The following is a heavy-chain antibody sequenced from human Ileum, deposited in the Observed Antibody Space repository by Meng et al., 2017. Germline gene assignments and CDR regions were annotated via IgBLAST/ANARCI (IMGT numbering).Heavy chain of an antibody. D-gene: IGHD2/OR15-2a*01. CDR1: GFIFSNYW. Sequence: GGSLRLSCAASGFIFSNYWMYWVRQAPGKGLVWVSRINTDGSSTSDAGSVKGRFTISRDNAKNMLYLQMNSLRDEDTAVYYCARGWNIDYTYTCGYWGQGTLVTVSS. J-gene: IGHJ4*02. CDR3: ARGWNIDYTYTCGY. CDR2: INTDGSST. V-gene: IGHV3-74*01.